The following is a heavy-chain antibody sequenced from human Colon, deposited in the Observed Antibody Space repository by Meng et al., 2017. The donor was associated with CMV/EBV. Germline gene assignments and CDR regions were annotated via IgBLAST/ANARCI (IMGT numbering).Heavy chain of an antibody. J-gene: IGHJ4*02. D-gene: IGHD6-13*01. CDR1: GDSNTNSYDY. CDR2: IYYTGNT. V-gene: IGHV4-39*07. CDR3: TRETSGSSYFD. Sequence: QVQLQDSGPGLVKPADTLSLTCGDSGDSNTNSYDYWGCGRQPPGKDLECIASIYYTGNTYYKPSLRSRGTISLDTSKNQFSLTLSSVTAAYTGIYYCTRETSGSSYFDWCQGTLVTVSS.